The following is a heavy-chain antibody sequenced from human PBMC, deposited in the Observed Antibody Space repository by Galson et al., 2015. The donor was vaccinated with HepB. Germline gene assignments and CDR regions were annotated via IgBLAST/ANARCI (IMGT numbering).Heavy chain of an antibody. CDR2: ISSSSSNI. V-gene: IGHV3-21*01. CDR1: GFTFSSYS. J-gene: IGHJ1*01. CDR3: ARDASPMAHAEYLHH. Sequence: SLRLSCAASGFTFSSYSMNWVRQAPGKGLEWVSSISSSSSNIYYADSVKGRFTISRDKAKNSLYLQMNSLRAEDTAVYYCARDASPMAHAEYLHHWRQGTLVTVSS. D-gene: IGHD5-24*01.